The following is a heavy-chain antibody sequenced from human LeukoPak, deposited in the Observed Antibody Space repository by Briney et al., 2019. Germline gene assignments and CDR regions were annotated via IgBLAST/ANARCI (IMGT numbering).Heavy chain of an antibody. Sequence: SETLSLTCTVSGGSISSYYWSWIRQPPGKGLEWIGYIYYSGSTNYNPSLKSRVTISADTSKNQFSLKLSSVTAADTAVYYCARAHYDYVWGSYHYFDYWGQGTLVTVSS. V-gene: IGHV4-59*01. CDR2: IYYSGST. D-gene: IGHD3-16*01. CDR3: ARAHYDYVWGSYHYFDY. CDR1: GGSISSYY. J-gene: IGHJ4*02.